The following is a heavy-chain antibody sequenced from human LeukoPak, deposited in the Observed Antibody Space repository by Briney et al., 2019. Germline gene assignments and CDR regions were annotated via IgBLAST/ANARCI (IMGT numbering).Heavy chain of an antibody. CDR1: GFTFSSYV. V-gene: IGHV3-30*04. CDR3: AKGGTYYDFWSTYYFDY. CDR2: ISYAGTNK. D-gene: IGHD3-3*01. Sequence: PGGSLRLSCAASGFTFSSYVMNWVRQAPGKGLEWVAVISYAGTNKYYADSVKGRFTISRDNSKNTLYLQINSLRAEDTAVYYYAKGGTYYDFWSTYYFDYWGQGTLVTVSS. J-gene: IGHJ4*02.